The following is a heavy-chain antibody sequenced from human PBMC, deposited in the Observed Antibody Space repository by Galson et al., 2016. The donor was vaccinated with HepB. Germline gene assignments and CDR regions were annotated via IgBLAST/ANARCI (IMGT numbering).Heavy chain of an antibody. J-gene: IGHJ4*02. V-gene: IGHV4-30-2*01. CDR2: IYHSGSS. D-gene: IGHD2-15*01. CDR1: GDSISSGGYS. Sequence: TLSLTCAVSGDSISSGGYSWTWIRQPPGKGLEWFGYIYHSGSSYYNPSFKSRLTMSVDRSKNHFSLKLGSVTAADTAVYFCARVRDCSGGTCYTPYFDSWGQGTLVTVSS. CDR3: ARVRDCSGGTCYTPYFDS.